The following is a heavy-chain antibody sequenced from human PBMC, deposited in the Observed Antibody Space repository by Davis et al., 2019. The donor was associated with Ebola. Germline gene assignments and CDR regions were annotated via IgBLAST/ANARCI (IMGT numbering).Heavy chain of an antibody. CDR2: INAGNGNT. CDR3: ARDGQWVSFGGVIVDV. CDR1: GYTFTSYA. D-gene: IGHD3-16*02. J-gene: IGHJ6*02. Sequence: ASVKVSCKASGYTFTSYAMHWVRQAPGQRLEWMGWINAGNGNTKYSQKFQGRVTITRDTSASTAYMELSSLRSDDAAVYYCARDGQWVSFGGVIVDVWGQGTTVTVSS. V-gene: IGHV1-3*01.